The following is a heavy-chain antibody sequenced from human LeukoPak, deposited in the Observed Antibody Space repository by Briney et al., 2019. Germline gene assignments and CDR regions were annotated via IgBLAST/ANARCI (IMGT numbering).Heavy chain of an antibody. CDR2: IYYSGST. CDR3: ARERRQLEWFDP. Sequence: PSETLSLTCSVSGGSISSGGYCWSWIRQHPGKGLEWIGYIYYSGSTYYNPSLKSRVTISVDTSKNQFSLKLSSVTAADTAVYYCARERRQLEWFDPWGQGTLVTVSS. V-gene: IGHV4-31*03. J-gene: IGHJ5*02. CDR1: GGSISSGGYC. D-gene: IGHD6-6*01.